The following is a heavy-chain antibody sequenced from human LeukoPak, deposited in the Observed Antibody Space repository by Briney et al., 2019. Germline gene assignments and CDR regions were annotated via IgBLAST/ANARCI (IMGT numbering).Heavy chain of an antibody. CDR1: GYSFTNYW. D-gene: IGHD4-23*01. CDR2: IDPGGSDT. J-gene: IGHJ4*02. CDR3: ARTDGGNPFDY. Sequence: GESLKISCRGSGYSFTNYWIGWVRQMPGKGLEWMGIIDPGGSDTRYSPSFQGQITISADKSISTAYLQWSSLKASDTAMYYCARTDGGNPFDYWGQGTLVTVSS. V-gene: IGHV5-51*01.